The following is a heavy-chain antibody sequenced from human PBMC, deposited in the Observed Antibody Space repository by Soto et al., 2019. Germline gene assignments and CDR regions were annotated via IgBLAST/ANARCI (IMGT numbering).Heavy chain of an antibody. CDR1: VYTFTSFY. CDR2: INPTGGST. CDR3: ARNLASADV. Sequence: QVQLVQSGAEVKEPGASVKVSCKASVYTFTSFYIHWVRQAPGQGLEWMAIINPTGGSTNYAQRFRGRVTLTMDTSTSTFYMELSGLRSEDTAVYYCARNLASADVWGQGTLVTVSS. J-gene: IGHJ4*02. D-gene: IGHD6-13*01. V-gene: IGHV1-46*01.